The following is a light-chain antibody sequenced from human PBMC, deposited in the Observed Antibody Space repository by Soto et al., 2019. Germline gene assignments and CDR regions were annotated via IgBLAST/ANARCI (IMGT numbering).Light chain of an antibody. CDR1: QSVSGY. V-gene: IGKV3-11*01. Sequence: EIVLTQSPGTLSLSPGERATLSCRASQSVSGYLAWYQKKPGQAPRLLIYDISKRATGIPDRFSGSGSATDFTLTISSLEPEDFAVYYCQHRSSWPITFGQGTRLEIK. CDR3: QHRSSWPIT. CDR2: DIS. J-gene: IGKJ5*01.